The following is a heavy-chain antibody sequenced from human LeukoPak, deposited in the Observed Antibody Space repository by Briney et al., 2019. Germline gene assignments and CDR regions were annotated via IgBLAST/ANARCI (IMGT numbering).Heavy chain of an antibody. CDR3: AKDLGSGELPDTYDY. Sequence: GGSLRLSCAASGFTFSSYAMSWVRQAPGRGLEWVSAISGSGGSTYYADSVKGRFTIPRDNSKNTLYLQMSSLRAEDTAVYYCAKDLGSGELPDTYDYWGQGTLVTVSS. V-gene: IGHV3-23*01. D-gene: IGHD1-26*01. J-gene: IGHJ4*02. CDR1: GFTFSSYA. CDR2: ISGSGGST.